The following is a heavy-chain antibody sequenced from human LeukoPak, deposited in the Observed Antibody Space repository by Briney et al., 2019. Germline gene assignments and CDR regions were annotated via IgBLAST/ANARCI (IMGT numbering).Heavy chain of an antibody. V-gene: IGHV3-23*01. D-gene: IGHD3-10*01. CDR3: AKGHYASGSYRYGLDV. Sequence: PGGSLRLSCAASGFTFSSYSMNWVRQAPGKGLEWVSAISGSGGSTYYADSVKGRFTISRDNSKNTLSLQMNSLRAEDTAIYYCAKGHYASGSYRYGLDVWGQGTTVTVSS. CDR2: ISGSGGST. J-gene: IGHJ6*02. CDR1: GFTFSSYS.